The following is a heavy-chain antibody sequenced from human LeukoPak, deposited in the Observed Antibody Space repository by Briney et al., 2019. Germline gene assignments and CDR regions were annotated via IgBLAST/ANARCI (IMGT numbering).Heavy chain of an antibody. CDR1: GFTFSSYE. Sequence: PGGSLRLSCAASGFTFSSYEMNWVRQAPGKGLEWVSYISSSGSTIYYADSVKGRFTISRDNAKNSLYLQMSSLRAEDTAVYYCAREGHGDLDFDYWGQGTLVTVSS. D-gene: IGHD3-10*01. J-gene: IGHJ4*02. CDR3: AREGHGDLDFDY. CDR2: ISSSGSTI. V-gene: IGHV3-48*03.